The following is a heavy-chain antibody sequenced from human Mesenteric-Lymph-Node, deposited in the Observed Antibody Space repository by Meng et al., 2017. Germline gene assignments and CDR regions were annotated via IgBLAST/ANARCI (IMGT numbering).Heavy chain of an antibody. CDR2: IYHSGRT. CDR3: ASLVTGDGRDHSDY. V-gene: IGHV4-4*02. CDR1: CVSGSSNNW. D-gene: IGHD2-8*02. J-gene: IGHJ4*02. Sequence: QVQLTSAGPGLVKPSGTLSLTCTVSCVSGSSNNWWSWIRQPPGKGLEWIGDIYHSGRTNYNPSLKSRVTISLDKSQNLFSLNLTSVTAADTAVYYCASLVTGDGRDHSDYWGQGILVTVSS.